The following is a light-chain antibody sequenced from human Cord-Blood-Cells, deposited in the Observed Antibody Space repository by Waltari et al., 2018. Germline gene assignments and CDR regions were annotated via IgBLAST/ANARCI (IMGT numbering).Light chain of an antibody. J-gene: IGKJ4*01. V-gene: IGKV1-39*01. Sequence: DIQMTQSPSSLSASVGDRVTITCRASQSISSYLNCYQQKPWKAPKLLIYAASRLQSGVPSRFSGSGSGTDFTLTISRLQPEDFATYYCQQSYSTPLTFGGGTKVEIK. CDR2: AAS. CDR3: QQSYSTPLT. CDR1: QSISSY.